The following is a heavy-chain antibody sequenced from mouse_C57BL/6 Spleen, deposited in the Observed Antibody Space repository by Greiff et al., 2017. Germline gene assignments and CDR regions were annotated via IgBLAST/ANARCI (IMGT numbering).Heavy chain of an antibody. CDR2: ISDGGSYT. D-gene: IGHD1-1*01. CDR3: AGAGIDYYGSYWYFDV. J-gene: IGHJ1*03. V-gene: IGHV5-4*01. CDR1: GFTFSSYA. Sequence: DVQLVESGGGLVKPGGSLKLSCAASGFTFSSYAMSWVRQTPEKRLEWVATISDGGSYTYYPDNVKGRFTISRDNAKNNLYLQMSHLKSEDTAMYYRAGAGIDYYGSYWYFDVWGTGTTVTVSS.